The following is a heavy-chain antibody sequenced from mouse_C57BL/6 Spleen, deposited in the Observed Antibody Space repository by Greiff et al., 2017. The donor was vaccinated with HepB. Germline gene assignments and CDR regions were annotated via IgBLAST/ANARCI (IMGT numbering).Heavy chain of an antibody. CDR2: ISDGGSYT. CDR3: AKDDGSLYFDV. Sequence: EVNLVESGGGLVKPGGSLKLSCAASGFTFSSYAMSWVRQTPEKRLEWVATISDGGSYTYYPDNVKGRFTISRDNAKNNLYLQMSHLKSEDTAMYYCAKDDGSLYFDVWGTGTTVTVSS. CDR1: GFTFSSYA. J-gene: IGHJ1*03. D-gene: IGHD1-1*02. V-gene: IGHV5-4*01.